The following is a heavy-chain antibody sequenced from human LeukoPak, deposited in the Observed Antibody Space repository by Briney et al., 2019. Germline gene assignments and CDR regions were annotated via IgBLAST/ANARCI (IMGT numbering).Heavy chain of an antibody. Sequence: ASVKVSCKASGYTFTSYGISWVRQAPGQGLEWMGWISAYNGNTNYAQKLQGRVTMTTDTSTSTAYIELRSLRSDDTAVYYCARTLLYCSSTSCYRPYYYGMDVWGQGTTVTVSS. CDR2: ISAYNGNT. J-gene: IGHJ6*02. V-gene: IGHV1-18*01. D-gene: IGHD2-2*01. CDR1: GYTFTSYG. CDR3: ARTLLYCSSTSCYRPYYYGMDV.